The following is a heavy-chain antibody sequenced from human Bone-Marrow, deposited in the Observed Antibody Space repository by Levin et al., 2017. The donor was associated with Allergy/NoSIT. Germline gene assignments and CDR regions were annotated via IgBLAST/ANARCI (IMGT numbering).Heavy chain of an antibody. J-gene: IGHJ5*02. D-gene: IGHD5-12*01. CDR2: IYPGDSHT. Sequence: GESLKISCKGSGYNFTTYWIGWVRQMPGKGLEWMGIIYPGDSHTRYSPSFQGQVTISADKSISTAYLQWSSLKASDTAMYYCARSIVTRNRVSWFDPWGQGTLVTVSS. V-gene: IGHV5-51*01. CDR3: ARSIVTRNRVSWFDP. CDR1: GYNFTTYW.